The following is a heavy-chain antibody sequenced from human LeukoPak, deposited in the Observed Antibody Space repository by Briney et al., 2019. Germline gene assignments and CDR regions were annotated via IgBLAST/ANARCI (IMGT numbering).Heavy chain of an antibody. CDR1: GYTFTGYY. Sequence: ASVKVSCKASGYTFTGYYMHWVRQAPGQGLEWMGWINPNSGGTNYAQKFQGRVTMTRDTSISTAHMELSRLRSDDTAVYYCARDQSPIAVAGTDYWGQGTLVTVSS. V-gene: IGHV1-2*02. CDR3: ARDQSPIAVAGTDY. J-gene: IGHJ4*02. CDR2: INPNSGGT. D-gene: IGHD6-19*01.